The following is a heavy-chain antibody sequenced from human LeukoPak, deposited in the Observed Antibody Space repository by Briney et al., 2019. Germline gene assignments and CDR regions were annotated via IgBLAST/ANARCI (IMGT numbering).Heavy chain of an antibody. D-gene: IGHD3-9*01. CDR2: ISVYNADT. CDR3: TRGLTPRPPDY. CDR1: GYTFTSYD. V-gene: IGHV1-18*01. J-gene: IGHJ4*02. Sequence: GASVKVSCKASGYTFTSYDISWVRQAPGQGLEWMGRISVYNADTNYAQNLQGRVTMTRDISTSTAYMELRSLRSDDTAVYYCTRGLTPRPPDYWGQGTLVTVSS.